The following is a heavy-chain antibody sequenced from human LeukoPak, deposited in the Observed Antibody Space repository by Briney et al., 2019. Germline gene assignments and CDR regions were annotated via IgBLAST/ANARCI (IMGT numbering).Heavy chain of an antibody. D-gene: IGHD6-19*01. Sequence: SETLSLTCAVYGGSFSGYYWSWIRQPPGKGLEWIGEINHSGSTNYNPSLKSRVTISVDTSKNQFSLKLSSVTAADTAVYYCARGGSGWYTLYGHWLDPWGQGTLVTVSS. CDR2: INHSGST. J-gene: IGHJ5*02. CDR1: GGSFSGYY. V-gene: IGHV4-34*01. CDR3: ARGGSGWYTLYGHWLDP.